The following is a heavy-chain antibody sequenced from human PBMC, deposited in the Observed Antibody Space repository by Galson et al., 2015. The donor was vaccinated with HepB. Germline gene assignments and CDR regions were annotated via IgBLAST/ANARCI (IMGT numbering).Heavy chain of an antibody. CDR3: ARDGSTSWTNPEYFQH. V-gene: IGHV4-39*07. Sequence: TLSLTCTVSGGSISTTISYWGWIRQPPGKGLEWIGSFYYSGSTYYNPSLKSRVSISVDTSKNQFSLILSSVTAADTAVYYCARDGSTSWTNPEYFQHWGRGTLVTVSS. D-gene: IGHD2-2*01. CDR1: GGSISTTISY. CDR2: FYYSGST. J-gene: IGHJ1*01.